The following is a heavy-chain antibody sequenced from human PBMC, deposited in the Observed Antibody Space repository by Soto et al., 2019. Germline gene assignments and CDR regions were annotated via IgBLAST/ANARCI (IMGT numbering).Heavy chain of an antibody. CDR1: GFTFSSYA. J-gene: IGHJ6*02. Sequence: TGGSLRLSCAASGFTFSSYAMSWVRQAPGKGLEWVSAISGSGGSTYYADSVKGRFTISRDNSKNTLYLQMNSLRAEDTAVYYCAKDSPNSSSWTWANYYYGMDVWGQGTTVTVSS. D-gene: IGHD6-13*01. CDR3: AKDSPNSSSWTWANYYYGMDV. CDR2: ISGSGGST. V-gene: IGHV3-23*01.